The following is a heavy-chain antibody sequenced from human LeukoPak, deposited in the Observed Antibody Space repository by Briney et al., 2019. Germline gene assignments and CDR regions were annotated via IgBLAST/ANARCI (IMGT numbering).Heavy chain of an antibody. CDR2: INHSGST. V-gene: IGHV4-34*01. D-gene: IGHD5-24*01. CDR1: GGSFSGYY. Sequence: PSETLSLTCAVYGGSFSGYYWSWIRQPPGKGLEWIGEINHSGSTNYNPSLKSRVTISVDTSKNQFSLKLSSVTAADTAVYYCARGFRMATTPGGDYWGQGTLVTVSS. J-gene: IGHJ4*02. CDR3: ARGFRMATTPGGDY.